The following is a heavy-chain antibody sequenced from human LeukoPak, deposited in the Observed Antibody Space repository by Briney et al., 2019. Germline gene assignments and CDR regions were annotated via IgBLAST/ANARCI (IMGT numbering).Heavy chain of an antibody. D-gene: IGHD6-6*01. CDR1: TFTFSDYG. J-gene: IGHJ5*02. V-gene: IGHV3-30*02. CDR3: ASSSYSSSSGVLA. Sequence: GSLRLSCVGSTFTFSDYGMHWVRQAPGKGLEWVAFIRNDGAKTYYADSAKGRFTISRDNAKNSLYLQMNSLRAEDTAVYYCASSSYSSSSGVLAWGQGTLVTVSS. CDR2: IRNDGAKT.